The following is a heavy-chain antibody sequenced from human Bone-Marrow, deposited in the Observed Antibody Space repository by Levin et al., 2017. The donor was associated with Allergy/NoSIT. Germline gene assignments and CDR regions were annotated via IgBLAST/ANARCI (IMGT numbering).Heavy chain of an antibody. CDR1: NASLSSYY. V-gene: IGHV4-59*12. J-gene: IGHJ4*02. Sequence: SETLSLTCTVSNASLSSYYWSWIRRPPGKGLEWIGYISHSGDTKYNPSLKSRVTMSRDTSLNQFSLELKSVTAADTAVYYCARWAYRALDDLENWGQGTLVTVTS. CDR3: ARWAYRALDDLEN. CDR2: ISHSGDT. D-gene: IGHD2-21*01.